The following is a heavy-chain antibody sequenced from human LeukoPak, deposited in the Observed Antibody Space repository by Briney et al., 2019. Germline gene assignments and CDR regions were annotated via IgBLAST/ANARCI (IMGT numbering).Heavy chain of an antibody. J-gene: IGHJ6*04. V-gene: IGHV3-48*03. D-gene: IGHD1-7*01. Sequence: GGSLRLSCAASGFTFSNYEMNWVRQAPGKGLEWVSSISMSGSNIHYADSVKGRFIISRDNAKDSLYLQMNSLRAEDTAAYYCARDGTGYYYFGLDVWGKGTTVTVSS. CDR1: GFTFSNYE. CDR2: ISMSGSNI. CDR3: ARDGTGYYYFGLDV.